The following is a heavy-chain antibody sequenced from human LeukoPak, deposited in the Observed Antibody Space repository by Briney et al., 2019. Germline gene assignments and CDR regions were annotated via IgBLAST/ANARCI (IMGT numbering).Heavy chain of an antibody. CDR1: GSTFSSYA. CDR3: ARGGYCSSTSCYSLRFLEWLIFDY. V-gene: IGHV3-30-3*01. Sequence: PGGSLRLSCAASGSTFSSYAMHWVRQAPGKGLEWVAVISYDGSNKYYADSVKGRFTISRDNSKNTLYLQMNSLRAEDTAVYYCARGGYCSSTSCYSLRFLEWLIFDYWGQGTLVTVSS. CDR2: ISYDGSNK. J-gene: IGHJ4*02. D-gene: IGHD2-2*02.